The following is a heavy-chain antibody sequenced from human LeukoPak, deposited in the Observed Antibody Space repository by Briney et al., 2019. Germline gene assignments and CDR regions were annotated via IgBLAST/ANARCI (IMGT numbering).Heavy chain of an antibody. CDR1: GYNLNNFG. Sequence: ASVKASCKASGYNLNNFGFNWVRQAPGQGLEWVGWISGYNGNTKYAQKLQGRVTVTTDTSASTAYLDLRGLKSDDTAVYYCARSMGYFYYYAMDVWGQGTTVTVSS. V-gene: IGHV1-18*01. D-gene: IGHD6-6*01. J-gene: IGHJ6*02. CDR2: ISGYNGNT. CDR3: ARSMGYFYYYAMDV.